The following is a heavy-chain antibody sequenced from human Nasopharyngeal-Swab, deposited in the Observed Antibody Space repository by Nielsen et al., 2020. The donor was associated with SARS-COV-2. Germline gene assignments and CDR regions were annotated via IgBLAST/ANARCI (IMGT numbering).Heavy chain of an antibody. CDR2: ISNDGSNK. CDR1: GFTFSTYA. V-gene: IGHV3-30*18. CDR3: AKAQGIRYGLDV. Sequence: GESLKISCAASGFTFSTYAMHRVRQAPGKGLEWVTLISNDGSNKYYGDSVKGRFTISRDNSRNTLFLQMNSLRPEDTAVYYCAKAQGIRYGLDVWGHGTTVTVSS. J-gene: IGHJ6*02.